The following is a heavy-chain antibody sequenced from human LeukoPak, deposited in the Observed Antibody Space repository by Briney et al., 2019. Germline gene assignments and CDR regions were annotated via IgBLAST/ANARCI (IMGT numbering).Heavy chain of an antibody. J-gene: IGHJ4*02. CDR2: ISSSSSYT. CDR3: ASIPSRKQLVDY. V-gene: IGHV3-11*06. D-gene: IGHD6-13*01. CDR1: GFTFSDYY. Sequence: GGSLRLSCAASGFTFSDYYMSWIRQAPGKGLEWVSYISSSSSYTNYADSVKGRFTISRDNAKNSLYLEMNSLRGDDTAVYYCASIPSRKQLVDYWGQGTLVTVSS.